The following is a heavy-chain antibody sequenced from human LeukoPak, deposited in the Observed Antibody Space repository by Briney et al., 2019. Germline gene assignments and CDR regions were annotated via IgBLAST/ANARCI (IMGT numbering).Heavy chain of an antibody. J-gene: IGHJ6*03. D-gene: IGHD3-10*01. CDR1: GFTVSSNY. Sequence: PGGSLRLSCAASGFTVSSNYMSWVRQAPGKGLEWVSIIYSGGSTYYADSVKGRFTISRDNTKNSLFLQMNSLRAEDTAVYYCARDLERSDMVRRRDYYYMDVWGKGTTVTVSS. CDR3: ARDLERSDMVRRRDYYYMDV. CDR2: IYSGGST. V-gene: IGHV3-66*01.